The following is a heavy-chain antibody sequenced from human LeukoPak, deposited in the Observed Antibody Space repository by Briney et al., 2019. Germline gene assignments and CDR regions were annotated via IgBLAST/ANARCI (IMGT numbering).Heavy chain of an antibody. V-gene: IGHV3-48*03. CDR3: ARVMASVAVAGDNWFDP. CDR2: ISCSGSTI. J-gene: IGHJ5*02. D-gene: IGHD6-19*01. Sequence: GGTLRLSCAASGCTFSSYDMNWVRQAPGKGLEWVSYISCSGSTIYYSDYVKHRFTISRDNDKSSLYQQMISLRAEGTAVYYCARVMASVAVAGDNWFDPWCQGTLVTVPS. CDR1: GCTFSSYD.